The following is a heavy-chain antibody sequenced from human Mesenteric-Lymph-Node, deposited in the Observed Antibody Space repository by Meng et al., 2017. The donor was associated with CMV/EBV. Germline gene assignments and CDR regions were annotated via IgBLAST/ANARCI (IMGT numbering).Heavy chain of an antibody. D-gene: IGHD2-2*01. Sequence: GGSLRLSCAASGFTVSSNYMSWVRQAPGKGLEWVSVIYTCGSTYYADSVKGRFTISRDNSKNTLYLQMNSLRAEDTAVYYCAKDCSSTSCYYVSWGGMDVWGQGTTVTVSS. J-gene: IGHJ6*02. CDR1: GFTVSSNY. V-gene: IGHV3-66*03. CDR2: IYTCGST. CDR3: AKDCSSTSCYYVSWGGMDV.